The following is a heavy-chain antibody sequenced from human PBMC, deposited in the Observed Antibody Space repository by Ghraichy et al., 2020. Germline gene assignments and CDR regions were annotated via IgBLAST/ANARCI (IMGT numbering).Heavy chain of an antibody. D-gene: IGHD4-17*01. V-gene: IGHV3-30-3*01. Sequence: GESLNISCAASGFTFSSYAMHWVRQAPGKGLEWVAVISYDGSNKYYADSVKGRFTISRDNSKNTLYLQMNSLRAEDTAVYYCAGDYVGYFDLWGRGTLVTVSS. CDR2: ISYDGSNK. CDR1: GFTFSSYA. CDR3: AGDYVGYFDL. J-gene: IGHJ2*01.